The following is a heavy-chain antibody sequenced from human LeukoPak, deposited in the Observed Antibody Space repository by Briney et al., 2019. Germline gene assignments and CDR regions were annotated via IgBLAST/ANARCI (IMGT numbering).Heavy chain of an antibody. CDR1: GFTFSGSA. CDR3: TIDQTSYGMDV. D-gene: IGHD1-1*01. V-gene: IGHV3-73*01. J-gene: IGHJ6*02. CDR2: IRSKANSYAT. Sequence: GGSLRLSCAASGFTFSGSAMHWVRQVSGKGLEWVGRIRSKANSYATAYAASVKGRFTISRDDSKNTAYLQMNSLKTEDTAVYYCTIDQTSYGMDVWGQGTTVTVSS.